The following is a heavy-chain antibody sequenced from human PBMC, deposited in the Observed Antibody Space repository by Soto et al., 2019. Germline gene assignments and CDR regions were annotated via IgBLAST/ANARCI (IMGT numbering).Heavy chain of an antibody. CDR2: ISASGDTS. D-gene: IGHD5-12*01. Sequence: WGLLRLPWGASWFTIVIRGVSRVLQAPRKGLEWVGIISASGDTSYYADSVKGRFTISRDNSRNTLYLQMNSLRAEDAAVYYCAKNPVGSGYDPNWFDPWGRGTLVTVSS. J-gene: IGHJ5*02. CDR3: AKNPVGSGYDPNWFDP. CDR1: WFTIVIRG. V-gene: IGHV3-23*01.